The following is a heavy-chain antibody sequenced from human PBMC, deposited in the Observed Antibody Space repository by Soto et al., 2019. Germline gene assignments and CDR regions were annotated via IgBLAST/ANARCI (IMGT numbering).Heavy chain of an antibody. CDR1: GGTFSSYA. Sequence: SVKVSCKASGGTFSSYAISWVRQAPGQGLEWMGGIIPIFGTANYAQKFQGRVTITADKSTSTAYMELSSLRSEDTAVYYCASSFVVGSTPSALFDYWGQGTLVTVSS. D-gene: IGHD2-21*01. V-gene: IGHV1-69*06. CDR2: IIPIFGTA. J-gene: IGHJ4*02. CDR3: ASSFVVGSTPSALFDY.